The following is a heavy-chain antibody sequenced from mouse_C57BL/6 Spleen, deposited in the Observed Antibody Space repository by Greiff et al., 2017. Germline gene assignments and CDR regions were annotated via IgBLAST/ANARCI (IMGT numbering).Heavy chain of an antibody. J-gene: IGHJ1*03. D-gene: IGHD1-2*01. CDR1: GYTFTDYY. CDR2: INPNNGGT. V-gene: IGHV1-26*01. CDR3: ARWGTTAWYFDV. Sequence: EVQLQQSGPELVKPGASVKISCKASGYTFTDYYMNWVKQSHGKSLEWIGDINPNNGGTSYNQKFKGKATLTVDKSSSTAYMELRSLTSEDSAVYYCARWGTTAWYFDVWGTGTTVTVSS.